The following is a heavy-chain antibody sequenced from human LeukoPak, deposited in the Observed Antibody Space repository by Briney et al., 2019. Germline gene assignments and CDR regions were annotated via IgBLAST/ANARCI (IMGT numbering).Heavy chain of an antibody. J-gene: IGHJ4*02. V-gene: IGHV4-59*01. CDR3: ARGTAVAAWIDY. Sequence: SETLSLTCTVSGGSISSYYWSWIRQPPGKGLEWIGYIYYSGSTNYNPSLKSRVTISVDTSKNQFSRKLSSVTAADTAVYYCARGTAVAAWIDYWGQGTLVTVSS. CDR2: IYYSGST. D-gene: IGHD6-19*01. CDR1: GGSISSYY.